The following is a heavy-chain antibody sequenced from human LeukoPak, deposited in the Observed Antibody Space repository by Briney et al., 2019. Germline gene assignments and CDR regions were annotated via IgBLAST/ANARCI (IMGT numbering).Heavy chain of an antibody. Sequence: SETLSLTCTVSGGSISSYYWSWIRQPAVKGLGWIGRIYTIGSTNYNPSLKSRVTMSVDTSKNQFSLKLSSVTAADTAVYYCARGEWLSNWFDPWGQGTLVTVSS. CDR2: IYTIGST. V-gene: IGHV4-4*07. CDR3: ARGEWLSNWFDP. J-gene: IGHJ5*02. D-gene: IGHD3-3*01. CDR1: GGSISSYY.